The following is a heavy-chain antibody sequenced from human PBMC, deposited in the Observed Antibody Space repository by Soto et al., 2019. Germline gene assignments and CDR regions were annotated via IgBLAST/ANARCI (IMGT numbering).Heavy chain of an antibody. CDR3: XXXXXXXXDAXDI. J-gene: IGHJ3*02. CDR2: ISSSGSTI. Sequence: QVQLVESGGGLVKPGGSLRLSCAASGFTFSDYYMSWIRQAPGKXLEWVSYISSSGSTIYYADSVKGRFTIXRXNAXXXXXXXXXXXXXXXXXXXXXXXXXXXXXDAXDIWGQGTMVTVSS. V-gene: IGHV3-11*01. CDR1: GFTFSDYY.